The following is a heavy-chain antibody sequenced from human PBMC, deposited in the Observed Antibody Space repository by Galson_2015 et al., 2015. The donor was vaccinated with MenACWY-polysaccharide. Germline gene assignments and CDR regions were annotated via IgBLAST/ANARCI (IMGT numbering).Heavy chain of an antibody. V-gene: IGHV4-31*03. D-gene: IGHD3-16*01. CDR2: ISYDGGT. CDR3: ARGGRAVSNRNWFDP. CDR1: GDSITRGGYF. J-gene: IGHJ5*02. Sequence: LSLTCTVSGDSITRGGYFWSWIRQHPGKGLEWIASISYDGGTYYNPSLKSRVTISVDTPNNQFSLKLSSVTAADTAVYYCARGGRAVSNRNWFDPWGQGTLVTVSS.